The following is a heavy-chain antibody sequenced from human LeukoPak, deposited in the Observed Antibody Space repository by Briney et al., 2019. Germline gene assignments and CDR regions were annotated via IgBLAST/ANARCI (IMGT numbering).Heavy chain of an antibody. CDR2: IYDSGST. V-gene: IGHV4-59*01. D-gene: IGHD1-1*01. CDR3: AKDRWTEADAFDI. CDR1: GGSINSYY. Sequence: SETLSLTCTVSGGSINSYYWSWIRQPPGKGLEWIGYIYDSGSTNYNPSLKSRVTISVDTSKNQFSLKLSSVTAADTAVYYCAKDRWTEADAFDIWGQGTMVTVSS. J-gene: IGHJ3*02.